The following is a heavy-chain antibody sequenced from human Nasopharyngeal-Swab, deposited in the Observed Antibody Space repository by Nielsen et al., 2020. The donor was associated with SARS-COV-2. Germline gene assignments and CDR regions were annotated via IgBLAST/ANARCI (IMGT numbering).Heavy chain of an antibody. D-gene: IGHD3-22*01. CDR1: GFTFSDYY. J-gene: IGHJ6*02. CDR3: ARGYYYDSSGYYYGYYYYYGMDV. Sequence: GESLKISCAASGFTFSDYYMSWFRQAPGKGLEWVSYISSSGSTIYYADSVKGRFTISRDNAKNSLYLQMNSLRAEDTAVYYCARGYYYDSSGYYYGYYYYYGMDVWGQGTTVTVSS. V-gene: IGHV3-11*01. CDR2: ISSSGSTI.